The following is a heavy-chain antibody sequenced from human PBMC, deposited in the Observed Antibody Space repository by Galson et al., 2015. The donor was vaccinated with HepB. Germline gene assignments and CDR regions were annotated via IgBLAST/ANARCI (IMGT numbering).Heavy chain of an antibody. Sequence: QSGAEVKKPGESLKISCKGSGYTFSNHWIGWVRQMPGKGLEWMGIIYPGDSHSKYSPSFQGLVTISADKPTSTAYLQWSSLKASDTAMYYCARLGYSYGRPHYYYYGMDVWGQGTTVTVSS. J-gene: IGHJ6*02. CDR2: IYPGDSHS. V-gene: IGHV5-51*01. D-gene: IGHD5-18*01. CDR1: GYTFSNHW. CDR3: ARLGYSYGRPHYYYYGMDV.